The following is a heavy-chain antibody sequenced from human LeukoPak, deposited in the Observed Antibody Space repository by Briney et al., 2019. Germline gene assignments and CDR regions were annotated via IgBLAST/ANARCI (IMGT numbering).Heavy chain of an antibody. V-gene: IGHV1-2*02. CDR1: GYTFTGYY. Sequence: GASVKVSCKASGYTFTGYYMHWVRQAPGQGLEWMGWINPNSGGTNYAQKFQGRVTMTRDTSISTAYMELSRLRSDDTAVYYCARTLSSSSYGADIWGQGTMVTVSS. CDR3: ARTLSSSSYGADI. J-gene: IGHJ3*02. D-gene: IGHD6-6*01. CDR2: INPNSGGT.